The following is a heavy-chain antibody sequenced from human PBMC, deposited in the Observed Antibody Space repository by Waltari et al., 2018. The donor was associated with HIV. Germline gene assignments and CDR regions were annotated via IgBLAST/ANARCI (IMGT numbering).Heavy chain of an antibody. J-gene: IGHJ3*02. CDR2: INHSGST. Sequence: VKLHQWSAVLITPSETLSLTCSAYGASFNGYYWTWFRLPPGNGLEWIGEINHSGSTNYNPSLKRRVTISVDTCKKQFSLKLRSVTVADASMYHCASSATSSLRDAFDIWGQGTMVTVSA. CDR1: GASFNGYY. D-gene: IGHD5-12*01. CDR3: ASSATSSLRDAFDI. V-gene: IGHV4-34*01.